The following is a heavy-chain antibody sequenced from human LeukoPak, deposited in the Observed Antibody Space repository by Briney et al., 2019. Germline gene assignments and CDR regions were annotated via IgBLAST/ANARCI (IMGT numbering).Heavy chain of an antibody. CDR2: MNPNSGNT. D-gene: IGHD3-22*01. V-gene: IGHV1-8*01. J-gene: IGHJ5*02. CDR3: ARMSYYDSSGDNWFDP. CDR1: GYTFTSYD. Sequence: ASVKVSCKASGYTFTSYDINWVRQATGQGLEWMGWMNPNSGNTGYAQKFQGRVTMTRDTSISTAYMELSSLRSEDTAVYYYARMSYYDSSGDNWFDPWGQGTLVTVSS.